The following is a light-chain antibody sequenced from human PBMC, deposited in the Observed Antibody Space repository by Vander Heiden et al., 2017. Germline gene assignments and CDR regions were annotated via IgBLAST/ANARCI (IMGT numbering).Light chain of an antibody. V-gene: IGLV2-8*01. CDR1: SSDVGIYNY. CDR3: SSYAVSNKLV. Sequence: QSALPHPPSAPAPPAQSVTISCTGTSSDVGIYNYVSWYQQHPGTAPKVIIYEVNKRPSGVPDRFSGSRSGSTASLTVSGLQAEDEADYFCSSYAVSNKLVFGGGTKLTVL. J-gene: IGLJ3*02. CDR2: EVN.